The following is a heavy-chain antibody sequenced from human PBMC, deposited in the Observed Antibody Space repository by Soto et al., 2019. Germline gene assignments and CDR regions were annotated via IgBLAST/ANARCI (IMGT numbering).Heavy chain of an antibody. Sequence: GGSLRLSCAASGFTFSSYGMHWVRQAPGKGLEWVAVISYDGSNKYYADSVKGRFTISRDNSKNTLYLQMNSLRAEDTAVYYCAKAYRGYSRTIYYYYGMDVWGQGTTVTVSS. CDR2: ISYDGSNK. CDR1: GFTFSSYG. J-gene: IGHJ6*02. D-gene: IGHD5-18*01. CDR3: AKAYRGYSRTIYYYYGMDV. V-gene: IGHV3-30*18.